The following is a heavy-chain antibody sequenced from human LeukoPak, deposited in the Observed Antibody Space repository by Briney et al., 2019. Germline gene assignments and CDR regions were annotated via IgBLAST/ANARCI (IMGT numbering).Heavy chain of an antibody. Sequence: SVKVSCKASGGSFSSYAISWVRQAPGQGLEWMGRIIPILGIADYAQNFQGRVTITADKSTSTAYMELSSLRSEDTAVYYCARRDPHDYWGQGTLVTVSS. V-gene: IGHV1-69*04. J-gene: IGHJ4*02. CDR2: IIPILGIA. CDR3: ARRDPHDY. CDR1: GGSFSSYA.